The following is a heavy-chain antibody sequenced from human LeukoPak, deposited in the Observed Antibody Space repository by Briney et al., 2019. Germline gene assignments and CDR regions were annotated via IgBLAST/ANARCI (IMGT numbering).Heavy chain of an antibody. J-gene: IGHJ3*02. Sequence: ASVKVSCKASGYTFTSYFIHWVRQAPGQELEWMGIINPSGGSTNYAQNFQGRVTMTRDTSTSTVYMELSSLRSEDTAVFYCARAPDGSGSYYNSANDAFDIWGQGTMVTVSS. CDR2: INPSGGST. CDR1: GYTFTSYF. D-gene: IGHD3-10*01. V-gene: IGHV1-46*01. CDR3: ARAPDGSGSYYNSANDAFDI.